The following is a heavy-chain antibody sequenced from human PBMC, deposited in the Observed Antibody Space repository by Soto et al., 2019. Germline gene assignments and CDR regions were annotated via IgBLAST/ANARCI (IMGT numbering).Heavy chain of an antibody. J-gene: IGHJ5*01. CDR1: GFTFSAYT. CDR2: LDPSSTYI. Sequence: EVQLVESGGGLVKPGGSLRLSCAASGFTFSAYTMNWVRQAPGKGLEWVSSLDPSSTYIYYADSVKGRFTLSRDNAKKSLFLRLNSLRADDTALYYCVRGSYGDYDSWGQGTLVTVSS. CDR3: VRGSYGDYDS. D-gene: IGHD4-17*01. V-gene: IGHV3-21*02.